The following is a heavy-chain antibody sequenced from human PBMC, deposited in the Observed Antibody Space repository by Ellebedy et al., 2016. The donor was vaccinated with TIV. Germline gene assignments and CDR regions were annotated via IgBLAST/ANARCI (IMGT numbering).Heavy chain of an antibody. CDR3: ARHSTMVRGGLPDY. CDR1: GGSISSTSYY. D-gene: IGHD3-10*01. CDR2: IYYSGST. Sequence: GSLRLSCTVSGGSISSTSYYWGWIRQPPGKGLAWLACIYYSGSTYYNPSLRSRVTISVDTSKNQFSLKLSSVTAADTAVYYCARHSTMVRGGLPDYWGQGTPVTVSS. J-gene: IGHJ4*02. V-gene: IGHV4-39*01.